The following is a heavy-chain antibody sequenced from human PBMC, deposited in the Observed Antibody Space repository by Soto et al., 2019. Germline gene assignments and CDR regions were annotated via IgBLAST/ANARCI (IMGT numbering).Heavy chain of an antibody. CDR3: ARSRAMEPKGFDP. V-gene: IGHV4-61*01. J-gene: IGHJ5*02. CDR2: IYYSGST. D-gene: IGHD1-1*01. CDR1: GGSVSSGSYY. Sequence: QVQLQESGPGLVKPSETLSLTCTVSGGSVSSGSYYWSWIRQPPGKGLEWIGYIYYSGSTNYNPSLKSRVTISVHTSKNQFSLKLSSVTAADTAVYYCARSRAMEPKGFDPWGQGTLVTVSS.